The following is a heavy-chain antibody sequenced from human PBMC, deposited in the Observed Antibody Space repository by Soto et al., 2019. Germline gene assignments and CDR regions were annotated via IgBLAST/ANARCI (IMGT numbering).Heavy chain of an antibody. CDR1: GGSISSYY. CDR2: IYYSGST. D-gene: IGHD6-13*01. CDR3: ARGVGGHSSSWIRREPYYYYYMDV. Sequence: QVQLQESGPGLVKPSETLSLTCTVSGGSISSYYWSWIRQPPGKGLEWIGYIYYSGSTNYNPSLKSRVTISVDTSKNQFSLKLSSVTAADTAVYYCARGVGGHSSSWIRREPYYYYYMDVWGKGTTVTVSS. J-gene: IGHJ6*03. V-gene: IGHV4-59*01.